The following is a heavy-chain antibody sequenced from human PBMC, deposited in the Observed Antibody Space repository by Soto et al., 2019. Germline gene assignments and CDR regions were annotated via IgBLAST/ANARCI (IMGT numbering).Heavy chain of an antibody. CDR1: GYTFRSYD. Sequence: QVQLVQSGAEVKKPGASVKVSCKASGYTFRSYDINWVRQATGQGLEWMGWMNPDSGNTAYAQKFQGRVNMTRNTSISTAYMELSNLRSEDTAVYYCARGLRPRFYYGSGTNGFDHWGQGTLVTVSS. CDR3: ARGLRPRFYYGSGTNGFDH. D-gene: IGHD3-10*01. CDR2: MNPDSGNT. V-gene: IGHV1-8*01. J-gene: IGHJ5*02.